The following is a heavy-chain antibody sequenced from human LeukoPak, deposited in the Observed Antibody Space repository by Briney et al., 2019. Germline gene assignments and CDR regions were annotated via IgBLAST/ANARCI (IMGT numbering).Heavy chain of an antibody. CDR2: IYSGGST. Sequence: GGSLRLSCAVSGFTFSNYGMTWVRQAPGKGLEWVSVIYSGGSTYYADSVKGRFTISRDNSKNTLYLQMNSLRAEDTAVYYCALLRYFDWLLLDWGQGTLVTVSS. CDR3: ALLRYFDWLLLD. J-gene: IGHJ4*02. D-gene: IGHD3-9*01. CDR1: GFTFSNYG. V-gene: IGHV3-66*01.